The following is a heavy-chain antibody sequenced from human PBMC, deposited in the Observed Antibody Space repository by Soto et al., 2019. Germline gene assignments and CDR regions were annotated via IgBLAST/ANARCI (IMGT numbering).Heavy chain of an antibody. CDR2: INPSDGTT. CDR1: GYMFTSYF. J-gene: IGHJ4*02. D-gene: IGHD6-19*01. CDR3: ARDKHSSARPSAEFDN. Sequence: QGHLVQSGAEVKRPGASVRVSCESSGYMFTSYFIHWVRQAPGQGLEWVGVINPSDGTTTYAQRFQARITMNRDTGTHTFVMELSSLRPEETAVYYCARDKHSSARPSAEFDNWGQGTLMTAYS. V-gene: IGHV1-46*01.